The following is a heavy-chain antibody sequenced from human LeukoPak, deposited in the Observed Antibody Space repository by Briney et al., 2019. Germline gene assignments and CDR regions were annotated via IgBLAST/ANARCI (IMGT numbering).Heavy chain of an antibody. CDR1: GGSFSGYY. Sequence: SETLSLTCAVYGGSFSGYYWSWIRQPPGKGLEWIGEINHSGSTNYNPSLKSRVTMSVDTSKNQFSLKLSSVTAADTAVYYCARGPSRAGYYGTDPWGQGTLVTVSS. D-gene: IGHD3-22*01. V-gene: IGHV4-34*01. CDR2: INHSGST. J-gene: IGHJ5*02. CDR3: ARGPSRAGYYGTDP.